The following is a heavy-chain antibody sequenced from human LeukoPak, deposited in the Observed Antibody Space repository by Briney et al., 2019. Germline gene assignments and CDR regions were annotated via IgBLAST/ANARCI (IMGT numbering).Heavy chain of an antibody. D-gene: IGHD3-10*01. Sequence: GASVKVSCKASGYTFTSYDINWVRQATGQGLEWMGWMNPNSVNTGYAQKFQGRGTITRNTTIRTAYMELGSLRSEDTAVYYCARAVRGRGFDYWGQGTLVTVSS. CDR2: MNPNSVNT. CDR3: ARAVRGRGFDY. CDR1: GYTFTSYD. V-gene: IGHV1-8*01. J-gene: IGHJ4*02.